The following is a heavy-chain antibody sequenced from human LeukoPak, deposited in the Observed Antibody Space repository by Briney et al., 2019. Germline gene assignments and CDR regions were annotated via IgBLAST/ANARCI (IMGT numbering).Heavy chain of an antibody. CDR1: GFTFSSYA. CDR3: ARVSRSIERWIYYYYGMDV. J-gene: IGHJ6*02. D-gene: IGHD5-12*01. V-gene: IGHV3-30-3*01. CDR2: ISYDGSNK. Sequence: GGSLRLSCAASGFTFSSYAMHWVRQAPGKGLEWVAVISYDGSNKYYADSVKGRFTISRDNSKNTLYLQMNSLRAEDTAVYYCARVSRSIERWIYYYYGMDVWGQGTTVTVSS.